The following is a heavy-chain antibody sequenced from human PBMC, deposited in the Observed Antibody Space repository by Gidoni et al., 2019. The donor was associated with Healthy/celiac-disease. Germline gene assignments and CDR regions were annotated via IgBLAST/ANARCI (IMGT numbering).Heavy chain of an antibody. CDR1: GYTFTSYY. J-gene: IGHJ4*02. V-gene: IGHV1-46*03. Sequence: QVQLVQSGAEVKKPGASVKVSCKASGYTFTSYYMHWVRQAPGQGLEWMGIINPSGGSTSYAQKFKGRVTMTRDTSTSTVYMELSSLRAEDTAVYYCARAAEDIVVVPAAISLDYWGQGTLVTVSS. CDR3: ARAAEDIVVVPAAISLDY. CDR2: INPSGGST. D-gene: IGHD2-2*02.